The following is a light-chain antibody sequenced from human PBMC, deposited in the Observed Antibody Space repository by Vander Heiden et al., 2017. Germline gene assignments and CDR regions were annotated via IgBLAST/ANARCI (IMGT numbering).Light chain of an antibody. V-gene: IGKV1-39*01. CDR3: QQSYSLPYT. CDR2: AGS. CDR1: QSMSTY. Sequence: DIQMTQSPSSLSASVGDTVSITCRASQSMSTYLNWYQHRTGQAPKLLIHAGSTLQSGVPSRFSGSGSGTEFTLTISSLQPEDFATYFCQQSYSLPYTFGQGTKREMK. J-gene: IGKJ2*01.